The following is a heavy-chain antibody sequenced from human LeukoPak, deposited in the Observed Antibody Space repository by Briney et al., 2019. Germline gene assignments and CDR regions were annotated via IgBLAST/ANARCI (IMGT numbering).Heavy chain of an antibody. CDR2: INTDGSST. D-gene: IGHD4-11*01. Sequence: GGSLRLSCAASGFTFSSYWMHWVRQAPGKGLVWVSRINTDGSSTGYADSVKGRFTISRDNAKNTLYLQMNSLRAEDTAVYYCARDRYSNFYNWFDPWGQGTLVTVSS. CDR1: GFTFSSYW. CDR3: ARDRYSNFYNWFDP. V-gene: IGHV3-74*01. J-gene: IGHJ5*02.